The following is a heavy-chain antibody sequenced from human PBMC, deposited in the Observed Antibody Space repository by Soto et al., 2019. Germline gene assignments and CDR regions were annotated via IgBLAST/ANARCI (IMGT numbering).Heavy chain of an antibody. CDR1: GYSISTTFYY. Sequence: QPQLQESGPGLVKPSETLSLTCTVSGYSISTTFYYWGWIRQPPGKGPEWIGDIYNNGNTYYNPSIRSRAAISIDTSKNQFSLKLSFVTAADTALYYCARHAPSFDYWSQGTLVTVSS. V-gene: IGHV4-39*01. J-gene: IGHJ4*02. CDR2: IYNNGNT. CDR3: ARHAPSFDY.